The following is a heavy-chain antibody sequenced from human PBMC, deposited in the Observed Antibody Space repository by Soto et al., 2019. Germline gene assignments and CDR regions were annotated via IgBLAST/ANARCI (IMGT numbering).Heavy chain of an antibody. CDR2: IYYTGST. Sequence: SETLSLTCTVSGGSISSGGYYWSWVRQPPGKGLEWIGFIYYTGSTNFNPSLKSRLTMSIDTSKNHFSLKLSSVTAADTAVYYCARLSDYFGSGTRHYYFAYWGHGSLVTVSS. V-gene: IGHV4-61*03. CDR3: ARLSDYFGSGTRHYYFAY. J-gene: IGHJ4*01. D-gene: IGHD3-10*01. CDR1: GGSISSGGYY.